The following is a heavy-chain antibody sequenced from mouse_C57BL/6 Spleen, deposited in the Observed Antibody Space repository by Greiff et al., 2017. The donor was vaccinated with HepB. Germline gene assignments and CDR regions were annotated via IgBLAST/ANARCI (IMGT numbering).Heavy chain of an antibody. D-gene: IGHD4-1*01. Sequence: EVQVVESGAELVRPGASVKLSCTASGFNIKDDYMHWVKQRPEQGLEWIGWIDPENGDTEYASKFQGKATITADTSSNTAYLQLSSLTSEDTAVYYCTTLTGGFAYWGQGTLVTVSA. V-gene: IGHV14-4*01. CDR3: TTLTGGFAY. CDR2: IDPENGDT. J-gene: IGHJ3*01. CDR1: GFNIKDDY.